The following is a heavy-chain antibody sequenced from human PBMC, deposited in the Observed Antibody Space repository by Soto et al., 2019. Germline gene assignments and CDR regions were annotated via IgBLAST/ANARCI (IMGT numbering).Heavy chain of an antibody. J-gene: IGHJ3*02. Sequence: GGSLRLSCAASGFTVSSNYMSWVRQAPGKGLEWVSVIYSGGSTYYADYVKGRFTISRDNSKNTLYLQMNSLRAEDTALYYCARDSTVYSSSFYAFDIWGQGTMVTVSS. D-gene: IGHD6-6*01. CDR3: ARDSTVYSSSFYAFDI. CDR1: GFTVSSNY. V-gene: IGHV3-53*01. CDR2: IYSGGST.